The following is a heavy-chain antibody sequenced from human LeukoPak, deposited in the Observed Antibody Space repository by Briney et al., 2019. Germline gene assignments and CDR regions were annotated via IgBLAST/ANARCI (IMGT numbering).Heavy chain of an antibody. J-gene: IGHJ5*02. CDR1: GFTFSDYY. D-gene: IGHD6-13*01. V-gene: IGHV3-11*01. CDR2: ISSSDSTI. Sequence: PGGSLRLSCAASGFTFSDYYMIWIRQAPGKGLEWLSYISSSDSTIYYADSVKGRFTLSRDNAKISLYMKMNSLRAKDTALYDCARDQQRLVPWGQGTLVTVSS. CDR3: ARDQQRLVP.